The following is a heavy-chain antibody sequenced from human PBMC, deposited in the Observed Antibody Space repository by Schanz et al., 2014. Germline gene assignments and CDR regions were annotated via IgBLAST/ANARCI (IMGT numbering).Heavy chain of an antibody. D-gene: IGHD6-19*01. CDR1: GGSINSNSYY. Sequence: QLQLQESGPGLVKPSETLSLICSVSGGSINSNSYYWGWIRQPPGKGLEWIGNVFYTGTTYTNPSLRSRLTLSVDTSNNQFSLNLTSVPAADTAVYFCARHGPLAGIPLDYWGQGTQVAVSS. CDR2: VFYTGTT. CDR3: ARHGPLAGIPLDY. V-gene: IGHV4-39*01. J-gene: IGHJ4*02.